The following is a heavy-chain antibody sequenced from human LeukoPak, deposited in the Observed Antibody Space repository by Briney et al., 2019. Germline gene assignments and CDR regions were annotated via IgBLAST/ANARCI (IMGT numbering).Heavy chain of an antibody. Sequence: GGSLRLSCAASGFIFSGYGMDWVRQAPGKGLEWVSLISGSGDSTYFADSVKGRFTISRDNSENTLYLQMNSLRAEDTAIYYCAMTMVRGVIAAFDIWGQGTMVTVSS. CDR3: AMTMVRGVIAAFDI. J-gene: IGHJ3*02. D-gene: IGHD3-10*01. V-gene: IGHV3-23*01. CDR1: GFIFSGYG. CDR2: ISGSGDST.